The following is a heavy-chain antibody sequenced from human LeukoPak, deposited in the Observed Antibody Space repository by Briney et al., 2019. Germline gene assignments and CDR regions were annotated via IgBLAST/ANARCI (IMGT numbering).Heavy chain of an antibody. D-gene: IGHD6-6*01. CDR3: ASHSSSFCYFDY. CDR2: ISAYNGNT. Sequence: ASVKVSCKASGYTFTSYGISWVRQAPGQGLEWMGWISAYNGNTNYAQKLQGRVTMTTDTSTSTAYMELRSLRSDDTAVYYCASHSSSFCYFDYWGQGTLVTVSS. J-gene: IGHJ4*02. CDR1: GYTFTSYG. V-gene: IGHV1-18*01.